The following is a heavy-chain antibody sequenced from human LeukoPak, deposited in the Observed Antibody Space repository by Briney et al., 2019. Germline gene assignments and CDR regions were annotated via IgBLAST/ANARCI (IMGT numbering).Heavy chain of an antibody. CDR3: ARVYGYLYYYGMDV. D-gene: IGHD5-24*01. Sequence: GASVKVSCKASGYTFTSYGISWVRQAPGQGLEWMGWISAYNGNTNYAQKLQGRVTMTTDTSTSTAYMELRGLRSDDTAVYYCARVYGYLYYYGMDVWGQGTTVTVSS. CDR2: ISAYNGNT. J-gene: IGHJ6*02. CDR1: GYTFTSYG. V-gene: IGHV1-18*01.